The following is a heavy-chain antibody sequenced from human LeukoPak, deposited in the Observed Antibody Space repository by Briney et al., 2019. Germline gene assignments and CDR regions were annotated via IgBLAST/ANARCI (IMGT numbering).Heavy chain of an antibody. Sequence: GGSLRLSCAASGFTFSSYWMHWVRQAPGKGLVWVSRIKGDGNTNYADYVKGRFTISRDNAKNTVSLQMNSLRAEDTGVYYCASAPSEIGGYYPEYFRHWGQGTLVTVSS. J-gene: IGHJ1*01. CDR3: ASAPSEIGGYYPEYFRH. CDR2: IKGDGNT. D-gene: IGHD3-22*01. V-gene: IGHV3-74*01. CDR1: GFTFSSYW.